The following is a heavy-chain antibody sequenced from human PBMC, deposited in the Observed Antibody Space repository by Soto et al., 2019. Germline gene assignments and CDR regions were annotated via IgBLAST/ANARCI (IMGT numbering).Heavy chain of an antibody. J-gene: IGHJ4*02. CDR3: ARDSRREGWEITVPSDY. CDR2: INAGNGNT. D-gene: IGHD1-20*01. CDR1: GYTFTSYA. V-gene: IGHV1-3*01. Sequence: ASVKVSCKASGYTFTSYAMHWVRQAPGQRLEWMGWINAGNGNTKYSQKFQGRVTITRDTSASTAYMELSSLRSEDTAVYYCARDSRREGWEITVPSDYWGQGTLVTVSS.